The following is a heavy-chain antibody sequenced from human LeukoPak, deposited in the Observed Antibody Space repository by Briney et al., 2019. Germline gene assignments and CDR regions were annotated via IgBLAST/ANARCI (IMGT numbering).Heavy chain of an antibody. Sequence: GGCLRLSCAASGLTLSRNYMTWVRQAPGKGLEWVSVISREGSTHNADSVKGRFTISRDNSKNTVYLQMNSLRAEDTAVYYCARGLGYCSGGSCYPFDYWGQGTLVTVSS. CDR2: ISREGST. J-gene: IGHJ4*02. D-gene: IGHD2-15*01. CDR3: ARGLGYCSGGSCYPFDY. V-gene: IGHV3-53*01. CDR1: GLTLSRNY.